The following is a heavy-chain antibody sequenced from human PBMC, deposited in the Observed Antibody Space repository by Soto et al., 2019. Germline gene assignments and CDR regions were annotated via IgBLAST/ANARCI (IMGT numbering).Heavy chain of an antibody. J-gene: IGHJ6*02. Sequence: EAHLVESGGGLVRPGGSLRLSCAASGFTFGSYSMNWVRQRPGKGLEWVCSISTSSSAIYYADSVKGRFTVSRDNAKNALYLQRNSLTVEDTAVYYCARGGASYDILTGYYNYYYYGMDVWGQGTPVTVS. CDR2: ISTSSSAI. CDR1: GFTFGSYS. D-gene: IGHD3-9*01. V-gene: IGHV3-21*01. CDR3: ARGGASYDILTGYYNYYYYGMDV.